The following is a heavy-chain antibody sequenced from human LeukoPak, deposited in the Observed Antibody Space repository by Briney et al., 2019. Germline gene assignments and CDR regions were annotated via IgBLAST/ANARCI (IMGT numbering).Heavy chain of an antibody. V-gene: IGHV3-74*03. Sequence: PGGSLRLSCAASGFTFSSYWMHWVRQAPGKGLGWVSRIYTDGSFTKYADSVRGGFTISRDNAKNTLYLQMSSLRAEDTAVYYCIRGTVGAPGNDYWGQGTLVTVSS. J-gene: IGHJ4*02. CDR2: IYTDGSFT. D-gene: IGHD1-26*01. CDR1: GFTFSSYW. CDR3: IRGTVGAPGNDY.